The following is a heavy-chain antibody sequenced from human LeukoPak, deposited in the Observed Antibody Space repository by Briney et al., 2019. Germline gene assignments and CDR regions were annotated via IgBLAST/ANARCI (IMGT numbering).Heavy chain of an antibody. CDR3: AKDRGPFAVVPDY. J-gene: IGHJ4*02. Sequence: GGSLRISCAASGFTVSNCGLSWVRQAPGKGLEWVSAISEGGTYYADSVKGRFTISRDNSKNTLYLQMNSLRAEDTALYYCAKDRGPFAVVPDYWGQGTLVTVSS. V-gene: IGHV3-23*01. D-gene: IGHD3-10*01. CDR2: ISEGGT. CDR1: GFTVSNCG.